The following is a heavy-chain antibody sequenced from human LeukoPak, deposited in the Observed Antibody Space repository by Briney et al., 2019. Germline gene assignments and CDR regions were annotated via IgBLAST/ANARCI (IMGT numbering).Heavy chain of an antibody. CDR3: AKSVTADP. J-gene: IGHJ5*02. Sequence: QPGGSLRLSCAASRFTFSSYGMHWVRQAPGKGLEWVAVILYDGSNKYYADSVKGRFTISRDNSKNTLYLQMHSLRAEDTAVYYCAKSVTADPWGQGTLVTVSS. CDR2: ILYDGSNK. CDR1: RFTFSSYG. V-gene: IGHV3-33*06. D-gene: IGHD2-21*02.